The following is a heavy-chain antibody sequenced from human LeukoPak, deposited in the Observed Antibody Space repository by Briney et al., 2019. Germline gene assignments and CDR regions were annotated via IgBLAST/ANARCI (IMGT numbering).Heavy chain of an antibody. Sequence: GGSLRLSCAASGFTFSSYAMSWVRQAPGKGLEWVSAISGSGGSTYYADSVKGRFTISRDNSKSTLYLQMNSLRAEDTAVYYCAKDNRHYDSSGYYRYWGQGTLVTVSS. V-gene: IGHV3-23*01. CDR3: AKDNRHYDSSGYYRY. CDR1: GFTFSSYA. J-gene: IGHJ4*02. D-gene: IGHD3-22*01. CDR2: ISGSGGST.